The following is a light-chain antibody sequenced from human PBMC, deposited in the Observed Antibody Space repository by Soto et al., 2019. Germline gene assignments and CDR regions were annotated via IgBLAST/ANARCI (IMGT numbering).Light chain of an antibody. CDR1: SSDVGGYDY. J-gene: IGLJ1*01. CDR2: EVN. V-gene: IGLV2-14*01. CDR3: SSYSISTAYL. Sequence: QSALTQPASVSGSPGQSITTSCTGTSSDVGGYDYVSWYQLHPGKAPKLMVFEVNNRPSGVSYRFSGSKSGNTASLTISGLQAEDEADYFCSSYSISTAYLFGTGTRSPS.